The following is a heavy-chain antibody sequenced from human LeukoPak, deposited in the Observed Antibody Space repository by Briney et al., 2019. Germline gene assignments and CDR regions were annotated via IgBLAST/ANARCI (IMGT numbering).Heavy chain of an antibody. D-gene: IGHD1-26*01. CDR1: GYTFTGYF. J-gene: IGHJ4*02. Sequence: ASVKVSCKVSGYTFTGYFIHWVRRAPGPGLEWMGGINPSSGVTEYIQTFQGRVTMARDTSINTAYMELSRLRYDDTALYYCARDLSSTPYWEFDFWGQGSLVTVSS. CDR3: ARDLSSTPYWEFDF. CDR2: INPSSGVT. V-gene: IGHV1-2*02.